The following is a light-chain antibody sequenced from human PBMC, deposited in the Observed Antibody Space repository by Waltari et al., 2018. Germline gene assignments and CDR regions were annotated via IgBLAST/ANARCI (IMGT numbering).Light chain of an antibody. CDR3: QSYDSSSVV. V-gene: IGLV6-57*01. Sequence: NFMLTQPHSVSESPGKTVTISCTRSSGSIASNYVQWYRQRPGTSPTTVIYEYNNRPSVVPDRFPVSISSSPNSASLTISGLKTEDEADYYCQSYDSSSVVFGGGTKLTVL. J-gene: IGLJ2*01. CDR2: EYN. CDR1: SGSIASNY.